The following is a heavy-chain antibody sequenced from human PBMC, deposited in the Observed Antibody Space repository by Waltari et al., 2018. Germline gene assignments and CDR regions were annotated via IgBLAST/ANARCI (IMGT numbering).Heavy chain of an antibody. D-gene: IGHD2-2*01. CDR1: GFTFSSYA. CDR2: ISYDGSNK. J-gene: IGHJ6*03. CDR3: ARGQYCSSTSCPIYYYYYYMDV. V-gene: IGHV3-30-3*01. Sequence: QVQLVESGGGVVQPGRSLRLSCAASGFTFSSYAMHWVRQAPGKGLEWVAVISYDGSNKYYADSVKVRFTISRDNSKNPLYLQMNSLRAEDTALYYCARGQYCSSTSCPIYYYYYYMDVWGKGTTVTISS.